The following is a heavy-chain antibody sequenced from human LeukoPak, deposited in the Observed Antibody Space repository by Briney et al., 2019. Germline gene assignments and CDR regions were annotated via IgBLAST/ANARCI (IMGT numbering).Heavy chain of an antibody. Sequence: PGGSLRLSCAASGFTFSSYSMNWVRQAPGKGLEWVSSISSSSSYIYYADSVKGRFTISRDNAKNSLYLQMNSLRAEDTAVYYCARVWIYYGSGNSNCVFDYWGQGTLVTVSS. CDR3: ARVWIYYGSGNSNCVFDY. D-gene: IGHD3-10*01. CDR1: GFTFSSYS. J-gene: IGHJ4*02. V-gene: IGHV3-21*01. CDR2: ISSSSSYI.